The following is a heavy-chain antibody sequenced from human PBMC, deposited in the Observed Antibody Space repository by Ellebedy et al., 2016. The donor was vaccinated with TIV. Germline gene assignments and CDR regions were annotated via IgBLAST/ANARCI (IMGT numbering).Heavy chain of an antibody. CDR2: IYYSGST. CDR3: AREIAAAGIGGWFDP. V-gene: IGHV4-59*01. J-gene: IGHJ5*02. CDR1: GGSISSYY. Sequence: SETLSLTCTVSGGSISSYYWSWIRQPPGKGLEWIGSIYYSGSTYYNPSLKSRVTISVDTSKNQFSLKLSSVTAADTAVYYCAREIAAAGIGGWFDPWGQGTLVTVSS. D-gene: IGHD6-13*01.